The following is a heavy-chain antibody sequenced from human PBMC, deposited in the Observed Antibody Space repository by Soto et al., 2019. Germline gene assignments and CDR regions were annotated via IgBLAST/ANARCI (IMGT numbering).Heavy chain of an antibody. CDR2: INYSGST. D-gene: IGHD4-17*01. V-gene: IGHV4-34*01. J-gene: IGHJ4*02. CDR1: GGSFSGYY. CDR3: ARSHDYGDYVDY. Sequence: PSETLSLTCAVYGGSFSGYYWSWIRQPPGKGLEWIGDINYSGSTNYNPSLKSRVTISVDTSKNQFSLKLSSVTAAVTAVYYCARSHDYGDYVDYWGQGTLVTVSS.